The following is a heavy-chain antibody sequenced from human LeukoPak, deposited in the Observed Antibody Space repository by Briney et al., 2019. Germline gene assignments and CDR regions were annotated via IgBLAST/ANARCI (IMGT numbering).Heavy chain of an antibody. CDR1: GFTFSSYA. D-gene: IGHD2-15*01. CDR2: ISGSGDNT. Sequence: GGSLRLSCAASGFTFSSYAMSWVRQVPGKGLEWVSVISGSGDNTYYADSVKGRFTISRDNSKNMLYLQMNSLRAEDTAVYYCARQKMAFCSGGTCYSAYGMDVWGQGTTVTVSS. CDR3: ARQKMAFCSGGTCYSAYGMDV. J-gene: IGHJ6*02. V-gene: IGHV3-23*01.